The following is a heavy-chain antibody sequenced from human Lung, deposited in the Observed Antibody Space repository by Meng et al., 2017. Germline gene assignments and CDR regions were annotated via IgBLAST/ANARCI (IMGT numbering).Heavy chain of an antibody. V-gene: IGHV1-3*01. Sequence: QVQLGQSGAEVKKPGASGKVSCKAFGYTFTSSAIHWVRQAPGQSLEWMGGITPGSGNTKYSQKFQGRVTITRDTSASTAYMELSTLRSEDTAVYYCARDFTSGSSGDPWGQGTLVTVSS. CDR3: ARDFTSGSSGDP. J-gene: IGHJ5*02. CDR1: GYTFTSSA. D-gene: IGHD6-19*01. CDR2: ITPGSGNT.